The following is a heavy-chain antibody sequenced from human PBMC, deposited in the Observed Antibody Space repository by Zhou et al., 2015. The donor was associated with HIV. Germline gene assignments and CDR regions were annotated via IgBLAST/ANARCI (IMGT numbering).Heavy chain of an antibody. CDR1: RYTFTRYK. CDR3: AQQNSRFLYDGYDPDGIWPYLVAWLDP. V-gene: IGHV1-46*01. J-gene: IGHJ5*02. D-gene: IGHD3-22*01. Sequence: QLVQSAAEMKEPGTSMKISCKTSRYTFTRYKMHWVRQAPGQGLEWLGMMGPSGDSSEYAHNFLGRVFMTSDMATNIVYLELSGLTPEDTAVYYCAQQNSRFLYDGYDPDGIWPYLVAWLDPVGPREPVVVVSS. CDR2: MGPSGDSS.